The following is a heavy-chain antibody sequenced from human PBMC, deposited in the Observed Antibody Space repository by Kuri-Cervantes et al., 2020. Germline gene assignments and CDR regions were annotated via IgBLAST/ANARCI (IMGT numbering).Heavy chain of an antibody. CDR2: ISYDGTNK. CDR1: GFTFSNYG. CDR3: GAGAGWIFDV. D-gene: IGHD5-12*01. J-gene: IGHJ3*01. V-gene: IGHV3-30*03. Sequence: GESLKISCAASGFTFSNYGMHWVRQAPGKGLEWVAVISYDGTNKYYADSVKGRFTISRDNTKNSLYLQMNSLRAEDTAVYYCGAGAGWIFDVWGQGTLVTVSS.